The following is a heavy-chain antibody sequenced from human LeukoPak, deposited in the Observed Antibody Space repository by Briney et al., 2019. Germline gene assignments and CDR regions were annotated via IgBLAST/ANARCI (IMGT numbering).Heavy chain of an antibody. CDR3: AREESGNYFSWSVGYFDY. V-gene: IGHV3-48*02. Sequence: PGGSLRLSCAASGFTFSSYSMNWVRQAPGKGLEWVSYISSSSSTMYYADSVKGRFTISRDNAKNSLYLQMNSLRDEDTAVYYCAREESGNYFSWSVGYFDYWGQGNLVTVSS. CDR2: ISSSSSTM. D-gene: IGHD1-26*01. CDR1: GFTFSSYS. J-gene: IGHJ4*02.